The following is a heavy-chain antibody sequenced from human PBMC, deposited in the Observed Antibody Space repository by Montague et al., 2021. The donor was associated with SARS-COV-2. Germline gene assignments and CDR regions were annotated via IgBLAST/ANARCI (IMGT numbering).Heavy chain of an antibody. Sequence: SLRLSCAASGFTFSSYAMNWVRQAPGKGLEWVSAISGSGGSTYYADSVKGQFTISRDNSKNTLYLQMNSLRAEDTAVYFCAKVGGIAVAGFDYWGQGTLVTVSS. J-gene: IGHJ4*02. CDR3: AKVGGIAVAGFDY. CDR2: ISGSGGST. CDR1: GFTFSSYA. D-gene: IGHD6-19*01. V-gene: IGHV3-23*01.